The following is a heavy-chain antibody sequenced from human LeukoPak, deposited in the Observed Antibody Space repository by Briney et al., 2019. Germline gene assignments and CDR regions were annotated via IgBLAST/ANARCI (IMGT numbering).Heavy chain of an antibody. CDR2: IYHSGST. V-gene: IGHV4-30-2*01. CDR1: GGSLSSGGYS. J-gene: IGHJ4*02. D-gene: IGHD3-3*01. CDR3: ARATYDFWSGYPYYFDY. Sequence: SETLSLTCAVSGGSLSSGGYSWSWIRQPPGKGLEWIGYIYHSGSTYYNPSLKSRVTISVDRSKNQFSLKLSSVTAADTAVYYCARATYDFWSGYPYYFDYWGQGTLVTVSS.